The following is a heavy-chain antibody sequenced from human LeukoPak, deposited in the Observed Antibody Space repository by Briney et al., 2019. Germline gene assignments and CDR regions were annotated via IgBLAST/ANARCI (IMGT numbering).Heavy chain of an antibody. CDR3: ARGPKPGAGIAAAGTSPVFDY. J-gene: IGHJ4*02. CDR1: GGSFSGYY. D-gene: IGHD6-13*01. Sequence: PSETLSLTCAVYGGSFSGYYWSWIRQPPGKGLEWIGEINHSGSTNYNPSLKSRVTISVDTSKNQFSLKLSSVTAADTAVYYCARGPKPGAGIAAAGTSPVFDYWGQGTLVTVSS. CDR2: INHSGST. V-gene: IGHV4-34*01.